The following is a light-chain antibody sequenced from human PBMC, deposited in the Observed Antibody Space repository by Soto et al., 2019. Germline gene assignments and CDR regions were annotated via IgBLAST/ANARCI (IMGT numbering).Light chain of an antibody. V-gene: IGKV3-15*01. CDR3: QQYNNWPPIN. Sequence: EVVMTQSPATLSVSPGERATLSCRASQSVSSNLAWYQQKPGQAPRLLIHGASTRATGIPARFSGSGSGTEFSLTISSLQSEDFAVYSCQQYNNWPPINFGQGTRLEIK. J-gene: IGKJ5*01. CDR1: QSVSSN. CDR2: GAS.